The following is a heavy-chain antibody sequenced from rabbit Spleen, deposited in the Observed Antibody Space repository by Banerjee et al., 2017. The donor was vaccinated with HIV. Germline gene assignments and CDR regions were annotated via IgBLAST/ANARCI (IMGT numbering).Heavy chain of an antibody. CDR2: IDAGSSGDT. D-gene: IGHD2-1*01. Sequence: QSLEESGGDLVKPGASLTLTCTASGFSFSSRYYMNWVRQAPGKGLEWIACIDAGSSGDTYYANWAKGRFTISKTSSTTVTLQMTSLTAADTATYFCARDLPTVIGWNLNLWGQGTLVTVS. J-gene: IGHJ4*01. CDR3: ARDLPTVIGWNLNL. CDR1: GFSFSSRYY. V-gene: IGHV1S40*01.